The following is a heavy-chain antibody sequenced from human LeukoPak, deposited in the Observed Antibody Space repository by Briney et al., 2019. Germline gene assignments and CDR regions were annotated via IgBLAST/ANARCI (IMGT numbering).Heavy chain of an antibody. Sequence: RGSLRLSCAASGFSFSSYEMNWVRQAPGKGLEWVSYISSSASSIYYADSVKGRFTVSRDNARNSLYLQMNSLRAEDTAVYYCARAGTETWIQLWVGNYYYMDVWGKGTTVTVSS. CDR2: ISSSASSI. D-gene: IGHD5-18*01. CDR3: ARAGTETWIQLWVGNYYYMDV. J-gene: IGHJ6*03. V-gene: IGHV3-48*03. CDR1: GFSFSSYE.